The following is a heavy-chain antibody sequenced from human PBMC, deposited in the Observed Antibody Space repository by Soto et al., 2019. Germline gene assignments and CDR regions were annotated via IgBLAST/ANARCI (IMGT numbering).Heavy chain of an antibody. CDR1: GGTFSNYA. D-gene: IGHD5-12*01. CDR2: IFPVFDTT. J-gene: IGHJ5*02. V-gene: IGHV1-69*01. CDR3: ARAGDGYPLGWFDP. Sequence: QVQLVQSGPEVKKPGTSVKVSCKASGGTFSNYAISWVRQAPGQGLEWMGGIFPVFDTTNYAQKLQGRVTITADESTSTVHMELSSLRFEDTAVYYCARAGDGYPLGWFDPWGQGTLVIVSS.